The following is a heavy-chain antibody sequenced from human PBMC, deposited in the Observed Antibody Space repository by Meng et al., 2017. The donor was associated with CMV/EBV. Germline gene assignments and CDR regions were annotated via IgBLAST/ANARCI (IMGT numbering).Heavy chain of an antibody. J-gene: IGHJ3*02. CDR2: IKQDGREK. CDR3: ARGNNYDFWSGDAFDI. CDR1: GFTFSSYW. Sequence: GGSLRPSCAASGFTFSSYWMSWVRQVPGKGLEWVANIKQDGREKYYVDSVKGRFTISRDNAKNSLYLQMNSLRAEDTAVYYCARGNNYDFWSGDAFDIWGQGTMVTVSS. D-gene: IGHD3-3*01. V-gene: IGHV3-7*01.